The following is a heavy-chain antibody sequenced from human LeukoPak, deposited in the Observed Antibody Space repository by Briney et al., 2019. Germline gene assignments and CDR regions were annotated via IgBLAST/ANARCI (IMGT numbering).Heavy chain of an antibody. J-gene: IGHJ4*02. CDR3: ARALWLPASLYFDY. D-gene: IGHD5-18*01. CDR1: GGSISSYY. Sequence: SETLSLTCTVSGGSISSYYWSWIRQPPGKGLEWIGYIYYSGSTNYNPSLKSRVTISVDTSKNQFSLKLSSVTAADTAVYYCARALWLPASLYFDYWGQGTLVTVSS. V-gene: IGHV4-59*01. CDR2: IYYSGST.